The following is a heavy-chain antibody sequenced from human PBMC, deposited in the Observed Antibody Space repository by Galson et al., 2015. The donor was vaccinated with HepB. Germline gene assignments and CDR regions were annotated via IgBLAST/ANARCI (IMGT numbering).Heavy chain of an antibody. V-gene: IGHV4-4*07. J-gene: IGHJ5*02. D-gene: IGHD7-27*01. CDR3: ARSSTGARGWFDP. CDR1: GGSISRYF. Sequence: SETLSLTCSLDGGSISRYFWNWIRQPAGKGLEWIGRIYDSGNTDYNPYLKSRVTMSLDTSKNQLSLKLTSVTAADTAVYYCARSSTGARGWFDPWGQGTLVAVSS. CDR2: IYDSGNT.